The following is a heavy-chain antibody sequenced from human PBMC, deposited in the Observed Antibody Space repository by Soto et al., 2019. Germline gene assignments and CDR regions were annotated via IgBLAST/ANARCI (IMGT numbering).Heavy chain of an antibody. J-gene: IGHJ2*01. D-gene: IGHD2-15*01. CDR1: GGSISSGGNY. CDR2: IYYSGST. CDR3: ARDPSVANYWYFDL. Sequence: QVQLQESGPGLVKPSQTLSLTCTVSGGSISSGGNYWSWIRQHPGKGLEWIGYIYYSGSTYYNPSLKSRVTSXVXTXXNQFSVKLSSVTAADTAVYYCARDPSVANYWYFDLWGRGTLVTVSS. V-gene: IGHV4-31*03.